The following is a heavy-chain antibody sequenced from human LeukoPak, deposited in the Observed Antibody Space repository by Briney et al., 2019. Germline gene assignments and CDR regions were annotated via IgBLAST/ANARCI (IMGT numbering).Heavy chain of an antibody. J-gene: IGHJ4*02. V-gene: IGHV3-7*03. CDR3: ARKAQYNGHYPLDY. Sequence: PGGSLRLSCAASGFTLSNHWMTWVRQVPGRGPEWVANVNRDGSETYYLDSVKGRFTISRDNAKNSLYLQMNSLRAEDTALYFCARKAQYNGHYPLDYWGQGTLVTVSS. CDR2: VNRDGSET. CDR1: GFTLSNHW. D-gene: IGHD1-7*01.